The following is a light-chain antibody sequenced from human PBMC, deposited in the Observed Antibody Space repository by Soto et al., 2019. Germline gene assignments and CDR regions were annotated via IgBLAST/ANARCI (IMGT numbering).Light chain of an antibody. V-gene: IGKV1-39*01. CDR1: QSISSY. J-gene: IGKJ4*02. CDR3: QQSYSTPPT. Sequence: DIQMTQSPSSLSASVGDRVTITCRASQSISSYLNWYQQKPGKLPKLLIYAASSLQSGVPSRFSGSGSGADFSLTISSLQPEDFATYYCQQSYSTPPTFGGGTKVEIK. CDR2: AAS.